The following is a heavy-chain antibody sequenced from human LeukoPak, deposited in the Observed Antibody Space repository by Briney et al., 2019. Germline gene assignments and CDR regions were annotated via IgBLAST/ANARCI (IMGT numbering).Heavy chain of an antibody. CDR2: INPSGGST. CDR3: ARAFESNSPQDY. CDR1: GYTFTSYY. Sequence: ASVKVSCKASGYTFTSYYMHWVRQAPGQGLEWMGIINPSGGSTSYAQKFQGRVTMTRDMSTSTAYMELSSLRSEDTAVYYCARAFESNSPQDYWGQGTLVTVSS. V-gene: IGHV1-46*01. D-gene: IGHD2/OR15-2a*01. J-gene: IGHJ4*02.